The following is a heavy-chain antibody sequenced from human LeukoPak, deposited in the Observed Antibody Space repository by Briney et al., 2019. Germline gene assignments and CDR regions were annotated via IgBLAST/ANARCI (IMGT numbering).Heavy chain of an antibody. V-gene: IGHV3-66*01. CDR2: IYSGGST. CDR1: GFTLTTNS. CDR3: ARDPGGWGNFDY. Sequence: GGSLRLSCAVSGFTLTTNSMSWVRQAPGKGLKWVSVIYSGGSTYYADSVKGRFTISRDYSKNTLYLQMNSLRAEDTAVYYCARDPGGWGNFDYWGQGTLVTVSS. J-gene: IGHJ4*02. D-gene: IGHD6-19*01.